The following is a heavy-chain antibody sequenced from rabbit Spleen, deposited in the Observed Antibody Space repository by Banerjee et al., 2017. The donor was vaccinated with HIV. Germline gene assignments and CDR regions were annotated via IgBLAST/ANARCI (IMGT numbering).Heavy chain of an antibody. CDR2: IDPVFGNT. V-gene: IGHV1S43*01. Sequence: QEQLKESGGGLVQPGGSLTLTCTVSGFDFSSYYMTWVRQAPGKGLEWTGYIDPVFGNTYYASWVNGRFTISSDNAQNTVDLKMTSLTAADTATYFCARAIVPWLGLTRLDLWGQGTLVTVS. CDR3: ARAIVPWLGLTRLDL. CDR1: GFDFSSYY. J-gene: IGHJ3*01. D-gene: IGHD4-1*01.